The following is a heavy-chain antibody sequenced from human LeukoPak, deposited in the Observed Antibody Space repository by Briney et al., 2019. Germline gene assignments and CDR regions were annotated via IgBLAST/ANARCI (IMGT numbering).Heavy chain of an antibody. CDR2: INTGNGNT. J-gene: IGHJ4*02. CDR3: ATRSASSYGGVFDF. V-gene: IGHV1-3*04. D-gene: IGHD3-16*01. CDR1: GYTFTHYA. Sequence: ASVIVSCKASGYTFTHYAMHWVRQAPGQGLEWMGWINTGNGNTKYSQKFQGRVTLTRDTSAKIAYMEVTSLRSEDTAVYYCATRSASSYGGVFDFWGQGSLVIVSS.